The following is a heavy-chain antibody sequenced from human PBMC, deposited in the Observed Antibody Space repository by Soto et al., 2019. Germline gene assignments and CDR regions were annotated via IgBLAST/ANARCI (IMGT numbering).Heavy chain of an antibody. CDR3: AKFGYDFWSGYGAYGMDV. J-gene: IGHJ6*02. Sequence: GGSLRLSCAASGFTFSSYGMHWVRQAPGKGLEWVAVISYDGSNKYYADSVKGRFTTSRDNSKNTLYLQMNSLRAEDTAVYYCAKFGYDFWSGYGAYGMDVWGQGTTVTV. CDR1: GFTFSSYG. D-gene: IGHD3-3*01. CDR2: ISYDGSNK. V-gene: IGHV3-30*18.